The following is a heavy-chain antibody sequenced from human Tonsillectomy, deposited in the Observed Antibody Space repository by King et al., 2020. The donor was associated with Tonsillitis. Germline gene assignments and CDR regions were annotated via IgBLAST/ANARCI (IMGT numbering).Heavy chain of an antibody. CDR2: MNPNSGNT. V-gene: IGHV1-8*02. CDR1: GYTFTSYD. CDR3: ARAYYGSGSYHFDY. Sequence: VQLVESGAEVKKPGASVKVSCKASGYTFTSYDINWVRQATGQGLEWMGWMNPNSGNTGYAQKFQGRVTMTRNTSISTAYMELSSLRSEDTAVYYSARAYYGSGSYHFDYWGQGTLVTVSS. J-gene: IGHJ4*02. D-gene: IGHD3-10*01.